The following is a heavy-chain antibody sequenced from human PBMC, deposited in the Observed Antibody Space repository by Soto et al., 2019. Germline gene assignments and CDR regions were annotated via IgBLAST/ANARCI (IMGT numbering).Heavy chain of an antibody. V-gene: IGHV4-61*01. J-gene: IGHJ4*02. CDR3: ARSQRGRAAFTFDY. Sequence: SETLSLTCAVSGDSVSNENYYWSWIRQPPGKGLEWIGYIYYSGTTNYNSYLKSRLSLSVDMSKNQFSLKLTSVTAADTAVYFCARSQRGRAAFTFDYWGQGALVTVSS. CDR2: IYYSGTT. CDR1: GDSVSNENYY. D-gene: IGHD3-16*01.